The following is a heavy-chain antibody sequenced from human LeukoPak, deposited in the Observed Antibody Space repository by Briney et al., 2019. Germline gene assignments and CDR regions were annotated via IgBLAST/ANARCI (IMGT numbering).Heavy chain of an antibody. CDR1: GFTVSSNY. CDR3: ARYDSGTGLLDY. Sequence: QTGGSLRLSCVASGFTVSSNYMNWVRQAPGKGLEWVSVIYSGGSTYYADSVKGRFTISRHNSNNTLYLQVNSLRAEDTAVYYCARYDSGTGLLDYWGQGTLVTVSS. D-gene: IGHD3-10*01. CDR2: IYSGGST. V-gene: IGHV3-53*04. J-gene: IGHJ4*02.